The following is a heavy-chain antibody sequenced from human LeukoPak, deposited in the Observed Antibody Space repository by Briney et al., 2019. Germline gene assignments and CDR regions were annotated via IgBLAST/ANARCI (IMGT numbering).Heavy chain of an antibody. CDR2: IQNDGSDK. J-gene: IGHJ4*02. D-gene: IGHD6-13*01. CDR1: GINFRSSG. V-gene: IGHV3-30*02. CDR3: AREGGRAAPGRFDH. Sequence: GGSLRLSCAASGINFRSSGMHWVRQAPGKGLEWVTFIQNDGSDKSYAASVQGRFTISRDNSKNTVYLHMNSLRADDTALYLCAREGGRAAPGRFDHWGQGTLVTVSS.